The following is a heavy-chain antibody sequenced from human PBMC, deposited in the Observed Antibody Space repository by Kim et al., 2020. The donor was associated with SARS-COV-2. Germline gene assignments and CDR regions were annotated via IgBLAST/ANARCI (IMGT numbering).Heavy chain of an antibody. V-gene: IGHV3-30-3*01. CDR2: ISYDGSNK. CDR3: ARDFVGVVAATFHYYYGMDV. Sequence: GGSLRLSCAASGFTFSSYAMHWVRQAPGKGLEWVAVISYDGSNKYYADSVKGRFTISRDNSKNTLYLQMNSLRAEDTAVYYCARDFVGVVAATFHYYYGMDVWRQETTVSVSS. D-gene: IGHD2-15*01. J-gene: IGHJ6*01. CDR1: GFTFSSYA.